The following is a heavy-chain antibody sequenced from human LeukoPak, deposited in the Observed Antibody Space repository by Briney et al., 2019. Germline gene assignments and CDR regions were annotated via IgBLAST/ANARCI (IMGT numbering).Heavy chain of an antibody. CDR2: ISGSGGST. CDR3: AKDMRDGYHGTIDLDY. CDR1: GFTFSSYA. D-gene: IGHD5-24*01. Sequence: GGSLRLSCAASGFTFSSYAMSWVRQAPGKGLEWVSAISGSGGSTYYADSVKGRFTISRDNSKNTLYLQMNSLRAEDTAVYYCAKDMRDGYHGTIDLDYWGQGTLVTVSS. J-gene: IGHJ4*02. V-gene: IGHV3-23*01.